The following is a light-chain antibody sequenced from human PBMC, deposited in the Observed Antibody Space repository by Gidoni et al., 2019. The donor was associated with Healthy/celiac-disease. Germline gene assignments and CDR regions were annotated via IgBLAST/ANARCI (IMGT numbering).Light chain of an antibody. J-gene: IGKJ2*01. Sequence: IQMTQSPSTLSASVGDRVTITCRASQSISSWLAWYQQKPGKDPKLLIYKASSLESGVPSRFSGSGSGTEFTLTISSLQPDDFATYYCQQYNSYSSYTFGQGTKLEIK. CDR1: QSISSW. CDR3: QQYNSYSSYT. CDR2: KAS. V-gene: IGKV1-5*03.